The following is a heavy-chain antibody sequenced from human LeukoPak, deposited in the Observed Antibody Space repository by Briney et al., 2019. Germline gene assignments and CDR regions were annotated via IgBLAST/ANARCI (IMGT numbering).Heavy chain of an antibody. J-gene: IGHJ3*02. Sequence: GGSLRLSCAASGFTFSSYAMHRVRQAPGKGLEWVAVISYDGSNKYYADSVKGRFTISRDNSKNTLYLQMNSLRAEDTAVYYCARPLGGDSSGYPDAFDIWGQGTMVTVSS. CDR1: GFTFSSYA. CDR3: ARPLGGDSSGYPDAFDI. D-gene: IGHD3-22*01. V-gene: IGHV3-30-3*01. CDR2: ISYDGSNK.